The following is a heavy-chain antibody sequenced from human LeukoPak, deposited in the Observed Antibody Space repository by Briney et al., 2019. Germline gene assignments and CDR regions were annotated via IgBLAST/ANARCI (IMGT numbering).Heavy chain of an antibody. D-gene: IGHD2-2*02. Sequence: GASVKVSCKASGYTFTGYYIHWVRQAPGQGLEWMGWINPNSGGTNYAQKFQGRVTMTRDTSINTANMELSRLRSDDTAVYYCARNRGYYSSPSYYSREYNWFDPWGQGTLVTVSS. CDR1: GYTFTGYY. CDR3: ARNRGYYSSPSYYSREYNWFDP. V-gene: IGHV1-2*02. J-gene: IGHJ5*02. CDR2: INPNSGGT.